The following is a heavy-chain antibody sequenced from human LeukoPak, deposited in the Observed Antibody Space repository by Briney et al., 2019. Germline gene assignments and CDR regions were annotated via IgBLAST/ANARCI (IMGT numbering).Heavy chain of an antibody. CDR3: AKTYYYGSGSYSPYYYYYYGMDV. CDR1: GFIFSENA. CDR2: ISYDGSNK. Sequence: GGSLRLSCAASGFIFSENAMHWVRQAPGKGLEWVAVISYDGSNKYYADSVKGRFTISRDNSKNTLYLQMNSLRAEDTAVYYCAKTYYYGSGSYSPYYYYYYGMDVWGQGTTVTVSS. J-gene: IGHJ6*02. V-gene: IGHV3-30*18. D-gene: IGHD3-10*01.